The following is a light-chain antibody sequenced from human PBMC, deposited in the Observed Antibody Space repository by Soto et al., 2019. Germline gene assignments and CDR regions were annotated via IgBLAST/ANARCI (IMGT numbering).Light chain of an antibody. Sequence: DIQMTQSPSSLSASVGDRVTITCRASQSISSYLNWYQQRPGKAPNLLIYAASSLQSGVPSRFSARGSGTHFTLTISSLQPEDFATYYCQRSYYTPWTFGHGTKVEIK. J-gene: IGKJ1*01. CDR1: QSISSY. V-gene: IGKV1-39*01. CDR2: AAS. CDR3: QRSYYTPWT.